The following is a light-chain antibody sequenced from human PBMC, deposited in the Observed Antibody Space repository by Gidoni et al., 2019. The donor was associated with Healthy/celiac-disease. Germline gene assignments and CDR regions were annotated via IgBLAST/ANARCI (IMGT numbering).Light chain of an antibody. CDR2: DAS. CDR1: QSVSSY. J-gene: IGKJ5*01. CDR3: QQRSNWLLIT. Sequence: EIVSTQSPATLSLSPGERATLSCRASQSVSSYLAWYQQKPGQAPRLLIYDASNRATGIPARFSGSGSGTDFTLTISSLEPEDFAVYYCQQRSNWLLITFGQXTRLEIK. V-gene: IGKV3-11*01.